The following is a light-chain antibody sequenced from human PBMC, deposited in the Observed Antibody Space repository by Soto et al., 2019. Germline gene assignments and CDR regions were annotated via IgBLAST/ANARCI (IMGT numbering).Light chain of an antibody. CDR2: GAS. CDR3: QQYGSSLPFT. Sequence: EIVLTQSPGTLSLSPGERATLSCRASQSVSSSYLAWYQQKPGQAPRLLIYGASSRATGIPDRFSGSGSGTDFTLTISRLEPEDFAVYYCQQYGSSLPFTFGPGTKVYIK. J-gene: IGKJ3*01. CDR1: QSVSSSY. V-gene: IGKV3-20*01.